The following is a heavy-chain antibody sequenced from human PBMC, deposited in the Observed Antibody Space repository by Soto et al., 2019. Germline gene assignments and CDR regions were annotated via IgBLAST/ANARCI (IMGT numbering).Heavy chain of an antibody. CDR1: GYTFTSYA. CDR2: INAGNGNT. Sequence: QIQLVQSGAEVKKPGASVKVSCKASGYTFTSYAMHWVRQAPGQRLEWMGWINAGNGNTKYSQKFQGRVTFTRDTSASTAYMELSGLRSEDTALYYCTKADILTGCFDYWGQGTLVTVSS. J-gene: IGHJ4*02. D-gene: IGHD3-9*01. CDR3: TKADILTGCFDY. V-gene: IGHV1-3*01.